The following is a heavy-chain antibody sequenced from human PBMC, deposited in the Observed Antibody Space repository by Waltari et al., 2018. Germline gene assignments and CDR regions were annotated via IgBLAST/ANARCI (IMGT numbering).Heavy chain of an antibody. V-gene: IGHV3-30*01. CDR3: ATAEGSGSFSN. Sequence: QVQLVASGGGVVHPGRSLRLSCSAWGFTFRSYAMHWVRQAPGKGLDWVAVISHDGSNKYYADSVKGRFTISRDNSKNTLFLQMNSLRAEDTAVYYCATAEGSGSFSNWGQGTLVTVSS. CDR1: GFTFRSYA. CDR2: ISHDGSNK. J-gene: IGHJ4*02. D-gene: IGHD3-10*01.